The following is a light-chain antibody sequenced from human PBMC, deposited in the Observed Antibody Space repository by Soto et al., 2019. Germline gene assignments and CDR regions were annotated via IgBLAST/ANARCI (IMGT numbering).Light chain of an antibody. CDR1: SSKIGSNT. V-gene: IGLV1-44*01. Sequence: QSVLTHPPSASGTPVQRVTIACSGSSSKIGSNTVNWYQQLPGTAPKLLIYRNTQRPSGVPDRFSGSKSGTSASLAISGLQSEDEADYYCAAWEASLGDVCGTGTKLPVL. J-gene: IGLJ1*01. CDR3: AAWEASLGDV. CDR2: RNT.